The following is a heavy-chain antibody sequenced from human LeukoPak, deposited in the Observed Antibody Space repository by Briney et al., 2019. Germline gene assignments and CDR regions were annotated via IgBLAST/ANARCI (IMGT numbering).Heavy chain of an antibody. CDR1: GFTFSNYA. CDR3: ARDLAMVRGDPFDY. V-gene: IGHV3-30*02. CDR2: IRYDGSSK. J-gene: IGHJ4*02. Sequence: GGSLRLSCAASGFTFSNYAMHWVRQAPGKGLEWLAYIRYDGSSKYYADFVKGRFTISRDYSKNTLYLHMNSLRAEDTAVYYCARDLAMVRGDPFDYWGQGTLVTVSS. D-gene: IGHD3-10*01.